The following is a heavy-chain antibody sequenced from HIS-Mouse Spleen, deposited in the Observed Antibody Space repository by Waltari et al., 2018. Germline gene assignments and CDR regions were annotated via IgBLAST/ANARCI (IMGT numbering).Heavy chain of an antibody. CDR2: MNPNRGNT. CDR1: GYTFTSYD. Sequence: QVQLVQSGAEVKKPGASVKVSCKASGYTFTSYDINWVRQATGQGLEWMGWMNPNRGNTGYAQQFQGRVTMTRNTSIRTAYMELSSLRSEDTAVYYCARGHDYSNYFDYWGQGTLVTVSS. V-gene: IGHV1-8*01. D-gene: IGHD4-4*01. J-gene: IGHJ4*02. CDR3: ARGHDYSNYFDY.